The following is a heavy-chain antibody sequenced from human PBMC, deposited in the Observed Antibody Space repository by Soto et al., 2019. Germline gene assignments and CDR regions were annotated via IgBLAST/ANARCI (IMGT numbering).Heavy chain of an antibody. Sequence: EVQLLESGGGLVQPGGSLRLSCAASGFTFSSYAMSWVRQAPGKGLEWVSAISGSGGSTYYADSVKGRFTISRDNSKNRLYLQMNSRRAEDTAVYYCALRAVAGEYEYSQHWGQGPLVTVSS. CDR1: GFTFSSYA. J-gene: IGHJ1*01. V-gene: IGHV3-23*01. CDR2: ISGSGGST. D-gene: IGHD6-19*01. CDR3: ALRAVAGEYEYSQH.